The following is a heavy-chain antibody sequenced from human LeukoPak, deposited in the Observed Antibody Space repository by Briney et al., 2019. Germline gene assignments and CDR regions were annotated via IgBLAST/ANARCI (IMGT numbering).Heavy chain of an antibody. Sequence: GGSLRLSCAASGFTFSDYYMSWIRQAPGKGLEWVSYISSSGSTIYYADSVKGRFTISRDNSKNTLYLQMYSLRAEDTAVYYCAKDYVVATIIFDYWGQGTLVTVSS. CDR3: AKDYVVATIIFDY. CDR1: GFTFSDYY. CDR2: ISSSGSTI. D-gene: IGHD5-12*01. J-gene: IGHJ4*02. V-gene: IGHV3-11*04.